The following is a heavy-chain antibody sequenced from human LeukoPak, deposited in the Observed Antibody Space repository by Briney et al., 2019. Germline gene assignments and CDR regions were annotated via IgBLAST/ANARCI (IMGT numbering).Heavy chain of an antibody. J-gene: IGHJ4*02. D-gene: IGHD3-10*01. V-gene: IGHV3-30*02. CDR2: LRYVGSNK. CDR3: AKDPTLLWFGELCYFDY. CDR1: GFTFSSYG. Sequence: GGSPRLSCAASGFTFSSYGMHWVRQAPGKGLEWVAFLRYVGSNKYYAASVKGRFTISRDNSKNTLYLQMNSLRAEDTAVYYCAKDPTLLWFGELCYFDYWGQGTLVTVSS.